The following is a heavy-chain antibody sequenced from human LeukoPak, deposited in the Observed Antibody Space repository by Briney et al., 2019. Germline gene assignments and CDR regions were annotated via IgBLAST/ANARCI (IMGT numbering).Heavy chain of an antibody. CDR1: GGSFSGYY. Sequence: PSETLSLTCAVYGGSFSGYYWSWIRQPPGKGLEWIGEINHSGSTNYNPSLKGRVTISVDTSKNQFSLKLSSVTAADTAVYYCAHVVALYGMDVWGQGTTVTVSS. CDR2: INHSGST. CDR3: AHVVALYGMDV. V-gene: IGHV4-34*01. D-gene: IGHD2-2*01. J-gene: IGHJ6*02.